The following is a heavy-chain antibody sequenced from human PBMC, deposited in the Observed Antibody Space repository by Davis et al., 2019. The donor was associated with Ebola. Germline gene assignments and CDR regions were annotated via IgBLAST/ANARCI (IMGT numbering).Heavy chain of an antibody. V-gene: IGHV3-11*04. D-gene: IGHD3-3*01. J-gene: IGHJ6*03. Sequence: PGGSLRLSCAASGFTFSDYYMSWIRQAPGKGLERVSYISSSGSTIYYADSVKGRFTISRDNAKNSLYLQMNSLRAEDTAVYYCARGGRITIFGVVNIPDYYYMDVWGKGTTVTVSS. CDR1: GFTFSDYY. CDR2: ISSSGSTI. CDR3: ARGGRITIFGVVNIPDYYYMDV.